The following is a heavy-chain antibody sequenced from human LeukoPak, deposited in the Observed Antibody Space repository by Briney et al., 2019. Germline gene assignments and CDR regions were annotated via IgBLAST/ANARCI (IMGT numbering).Heavy chain of an antibody. J-gene: IGHJ6*02. CDR1: GFTFDDYA. D-gene: IGHD2-15*01. Sequence: GGSLRLSCAASGFTFDDYAMHWVRQAPGKGLEWVSLISGDGGSTYYADSVKGRFTISRDNSKNSLYLQMNSLRTEDTALYYCAKVAGGGRYYGMDVWGRGTTVTVSS. V-gene: IGHV3-43*02. CDR2: ISGDGGST. CDR3: AKVAGGGRYYGMDV.